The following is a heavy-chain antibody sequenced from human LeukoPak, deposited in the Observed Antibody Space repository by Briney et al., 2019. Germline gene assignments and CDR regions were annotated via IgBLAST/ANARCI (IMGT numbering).Heavy chain of an antibody. Sequence: PGGSLRLSCAASGFTFSSYAMTWVRQTPGKGLEWLSYISSSSLTVYYADSVKGRFTISRDNGKNSVYLQMNSLRAEDTALYYCARDPTVRGGIFDYWGQGVLVTVSS. CDR1: GFTFSSYA. D-gene: IGHD3-10*01. CDR3: ARDPTVRGGIFDY. J-gene: IGHJ4*02. CDR2: ISSSSLTV. V-gene: IGHV3-48*01.